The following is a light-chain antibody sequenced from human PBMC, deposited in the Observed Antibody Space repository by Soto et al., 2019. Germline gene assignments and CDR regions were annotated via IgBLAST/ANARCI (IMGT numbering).Light chain of an antibody. V-gene: IGKV4-1*01. J-gene: IGKJ3*01. Sequence: DVVLTQSPDSLAMSLGETATITCRTSQSALFSASNKNYIAWYQRRPGQPLRLLFYWASTRASGVPERFSGSGSGTDFTLTISSLQPDDVATYYCQKYKSAPYTFGPGTKVDVK. CDR1: QSALFSASNKNY. CDR3: QKYKSAPYT. CDR2: WAS.